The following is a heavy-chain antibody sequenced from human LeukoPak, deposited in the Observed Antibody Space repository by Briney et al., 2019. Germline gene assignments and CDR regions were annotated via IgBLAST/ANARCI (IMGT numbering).Heavy chain of an antibody. Sequence: ASVKVSCKASGYTFTDYYIHSVGQAPGQRLEWMGWINSNSGGTNYAQKFQGRVTMTRDTSISTAYIELSRLTSDDTAVYYCVRQISSYWGQGTLVTVSS. CDR2: INSNSGGT. CDR3: VRQISSY. D-gene: IGHD2/OR15-2a*01. V-gene: IGHV1-2*02. CDR1: GYTFTDYY. J-gene: IGHJ4*02.